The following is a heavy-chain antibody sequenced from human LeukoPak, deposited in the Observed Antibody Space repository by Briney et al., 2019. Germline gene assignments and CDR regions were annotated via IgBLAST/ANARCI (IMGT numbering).Heavy chain of an antibody. D-gene: IGHD6-19*01. CDR2: ISGSGGST. CDR3: AKAFRYSSGWYVDY. J-gene: IGHJ4*02. V-gene: IGHV3-23*01. Sequence: PGGSLRLSCAASGFTFSSYAMSWVRQAPGKGLEWVSAISGSGGSTYYADSVKGRFTISRDNSKNTLYLQMNSLRAKDTAVYYCAKAFRYSSGWYVDYWGQGTLVTVSS. CDR1: GFTFSSYA.